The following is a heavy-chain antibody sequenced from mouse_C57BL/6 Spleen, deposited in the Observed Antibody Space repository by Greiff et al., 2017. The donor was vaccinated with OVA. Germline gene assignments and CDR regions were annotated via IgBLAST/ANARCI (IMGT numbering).Heavy chain of an antibody. CDR1: GYAFSSYW. Sequence: VQLQESGAELVKPGASVKISCKASGYAFSSYWMNWVKQRPGKGLEWIGQIYPGDGDTNYNGKFKGKATLTADKSSSTAYMQLSSLTSEDSAVYFCARSGAYYFDYWGQGTTLTVYS. CDR3: ARSGAYYFDY. V-gene: IGHV1-80*01. J-gene: IGHJ2*01. CDR2: IYPGDGDT.